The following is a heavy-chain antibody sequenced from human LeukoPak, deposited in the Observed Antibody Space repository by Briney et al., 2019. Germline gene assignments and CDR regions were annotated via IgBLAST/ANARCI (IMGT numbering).Heavy chain of an antibody. J-gene: IGHJ4*02. V-gene: IGHV3-23*01. Sequence: GGSLGLSCAASGFTFSSYAMSWVRQAPGKGLEWVSALSGSGDNTYYANSVKGRFTISRDNSKNTLYLQMNSLRAEDTAVYFCARNYYDSSGYYQGSYWGQGALVTVSS. CDR1: GFTFSSYA. CDR2: LSGSGDNT. D-gene: IGHD3-22*01. CDR3: ARNYYDSSGYYQGSY.